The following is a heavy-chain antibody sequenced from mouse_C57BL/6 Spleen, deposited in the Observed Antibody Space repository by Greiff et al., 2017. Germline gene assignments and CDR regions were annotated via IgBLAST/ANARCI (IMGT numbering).Heavy chain of an antibody. CDR3: AKHEFYYAMDY. Sequence: VMLVESGPGLVAPSQCLYISCTVSGFSLTSYGVDWVRQPQGKGLEWLGVIWGGGSTNYNSALMSRLGISKYNSKSQVFLKMNGLQTDDTAMYYCAKHEFYYAMDYWGQGTSVTVST. CDR2: IWGGGST. CDR1: GFSLTSYG. V-gene: IGHV2-9*01. J-gene: IGHJ4*01.